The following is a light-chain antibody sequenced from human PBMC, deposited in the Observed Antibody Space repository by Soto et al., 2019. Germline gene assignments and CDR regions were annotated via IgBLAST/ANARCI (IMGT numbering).Light chain of an antibody. CDR3: MQSTQLPPT. V-gene: IGKV2D-29*02. CDR2: EVS. Sequence: DVVMTQTPLSLSVTPGQPSSISCSSSQSLLHNGGETFLFWYLQKPGQSPQLLIYEVSNRFSGVPDRFSGSGSGTDFTLEISRVEAEDVGIYYCMQSTQLPPTFGQGTRLEIK. CDR1: QSLLHNGGETF. J-gene: IGKJ5*01.